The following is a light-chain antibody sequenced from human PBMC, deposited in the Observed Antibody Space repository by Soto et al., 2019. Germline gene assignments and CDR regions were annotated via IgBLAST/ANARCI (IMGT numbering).Light chain of an antibody. CDR2: GAS. J-gene: IGKJ1*01. CDR3: QQYNNWPPWT. CDR1: QSVSNK. V-gene: IGKV3-15*01. Sequence: EIVMTQSPATLSASPGERATLSCRASQSVSNKLAWYQQKPGQAPRLLIYGASTRATGIPARFSGSGSGTEFTLTISSLQSEDFAVYYCQQYNNWPPWTFGQGTKVEIK.